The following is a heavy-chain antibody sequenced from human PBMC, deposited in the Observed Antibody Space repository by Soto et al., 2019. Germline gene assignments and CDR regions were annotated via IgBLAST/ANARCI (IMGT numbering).Heavy chain of an antibody. Sequence: GASVKVSCKASGYSFSGYYMNWVREAPGQGLEWMGWIKPNSGGTDYAQKFQGRVTMTRDMSISTAYMELRGLRYDDTAVYYCARTRGVIPRVTYNWFDPWGQGTLVTVSS. CDR2: IKPNSGGT. J-gene: IGHJ5*02. CDR1: GYSFSGYY. V-gene: IGHV1-2*02. D-gene: IGHD3-10*01. CDR3: ARTRGVIPRVTYNWFDP.